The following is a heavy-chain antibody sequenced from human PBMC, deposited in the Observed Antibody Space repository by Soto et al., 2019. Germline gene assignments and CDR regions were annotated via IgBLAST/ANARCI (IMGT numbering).Heavy chain of an antibody. J-gene: IGHJ6*03. Sequence: PSETLSLTCTVSGGSISSSSYYWGWIRQPPGKGLEWIGSIYYSGSTYYNPSLKSRVTISVDTSKNQFSLKLSSVTAADTAVYYCARTSYSSSSLYYMDAWGKGTTVTVSS. CDR3: ARTSYSSSSLYYMDA. V-gene: IGHV4-39*01. CDR2: IYYSGST. CDR1: GGSISSSSYY. D-gene: IGHD6-6*01.